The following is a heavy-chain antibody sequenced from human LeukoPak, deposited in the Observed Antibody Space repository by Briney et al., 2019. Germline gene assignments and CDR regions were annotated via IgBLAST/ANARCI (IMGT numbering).Heavy chain of an antibody. CDR1: GFTFSSYS. J-gene: IGHJ3*02. CDR2: ISSSSSYI. CDR3: ARDRLVGYLEWLSHDAFDI. V-gene: IGHV3-21*01. Sequence: GGSLRLSCAASGFTFSSYSMNWVRQAPGKGLEWVSSISSSSSYIYYADSVKGRFTISRDNAKNSLYLQMNSLRAEDTAVYYCARDRLVGYLEWLSHDAFDIWGQGTMVTVSS. D-gene: IGHD3-3*01.